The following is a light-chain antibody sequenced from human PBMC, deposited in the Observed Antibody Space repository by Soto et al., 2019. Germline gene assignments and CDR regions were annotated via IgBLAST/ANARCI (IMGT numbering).Light chain of an antibody. V-gene: IGKV3-20*01. CDR3: HQYGISA. J-gene: IGKJ4*01. Sequence: EIVLTQSPGTLSLSPGERATLSCRASQSVSSNYLAWYQQKPGQAPRLLIFGASSRATGIPDRCSGSGSGTEFTLTISRLEPEDFAVYYCHQYGISAFGGGTKVDI. CDR2: GAS. CDR1: QSVSSNY.